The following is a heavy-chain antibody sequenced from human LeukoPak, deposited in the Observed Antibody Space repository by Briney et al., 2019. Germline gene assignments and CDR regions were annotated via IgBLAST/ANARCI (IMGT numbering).Heavy chain of an antibody. D-gene: IGHD3-22*01. J-gene: IGHJ4*02. Sequence: PSETLSLTCTVSGGSISSGDYHWSWIRQPPGKGLEWIGYIYYSGSTYYNPSLKSRVTISVDTSKNQFSLKLSSVTAADTAVYYCARTGGYYYDSSGYYYGYWGQGTLVTVSS. V-gene: IGHV4-30-4*01. CDR3: ARTGGYYYDSSGYYYGY. CDR1: GGSISSGDYH. CDR2: IYYSGST.